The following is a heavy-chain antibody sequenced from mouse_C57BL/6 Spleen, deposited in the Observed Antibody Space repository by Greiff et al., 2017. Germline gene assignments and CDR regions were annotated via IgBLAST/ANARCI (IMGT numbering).Heavy chain of an antibody. Sequence: VQLQQSGAELVMPGASVKLSCKASGYTFTSYWMHWVKQRPGQGLEWIGEIDPSDSYTNYNQKFKGKSTLTVDKSSSTAYMQLSSLTSEDSAVYYCARRGGNSAWFAYWGQGTLVTVSA. V-gene: IGHV1-69*01. CDR2: IDPSDSYT. CDR3: ARRGGNSAWFAY. J-gene: IGHJ3*01. CDR1: GYTFTSYW.